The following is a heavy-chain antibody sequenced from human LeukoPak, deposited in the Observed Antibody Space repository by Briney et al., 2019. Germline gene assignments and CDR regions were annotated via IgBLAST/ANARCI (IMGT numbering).Heavy chain of an antibody. V-gene: IGHV3-23*01. J-gene: IGHJ4*02. Sequence: GGSLRLSCAASGFAFSSYAMTWVRQAPGKGPEWVSFISDSGGITYYADSVKGRFTISRDNSKNTLYLQMNSLRAEDTAVYYCAKNTQYSGYYDCWGQGTLVAVSS. D-gene: IGHD6-6*01. CDR2: ISDSGGIT. CDR3: AKNTQYSGYYDC. CDR1: GFAFSSYA.